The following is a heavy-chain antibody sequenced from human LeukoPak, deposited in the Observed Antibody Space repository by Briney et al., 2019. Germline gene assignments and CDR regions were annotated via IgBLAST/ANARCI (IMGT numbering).Heavy chain of an antibody. CDR1: GYSFTSYW. Sequence: GESLKISCEGSGYSFTSYWIGWVRQMPGKGLEWMGIIYPGDSDTRYSPSFQGQVTISADKSISTAYLQWSSLKASDTAMYYCARWGSSTITRPYYFDYWGQGTLVTVSS. CDR3: ARWGSSTITRPYYFDY. D-gene: IGHD2-2*01. J-gene: IGHJ4*02. CDR2: IYPGDSDT. V-gene: IGHV5-51*01.